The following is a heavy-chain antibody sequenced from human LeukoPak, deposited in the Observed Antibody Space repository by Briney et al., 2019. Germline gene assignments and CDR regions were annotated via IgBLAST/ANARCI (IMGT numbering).Heavy chain of an antibody. CDR2: IYYSGST. V-gene: IGHV4-39*07. D-gene: IGHD6-19*01. Sequence: SETLSLTCTVSGGSISSSSYYWGWIRQPPGKGLEWIGNIYYSGSTYYNPSLKSRVTISVDTSKNQFSLKLSSVTAADTAVYYCARGSYPGWYNGESDYWGQGTLVTVSS. CDR1: GGSISSSSYY. J-gene: IGHJ4*02. CDR3: ARGSYPGWYNGESDY.